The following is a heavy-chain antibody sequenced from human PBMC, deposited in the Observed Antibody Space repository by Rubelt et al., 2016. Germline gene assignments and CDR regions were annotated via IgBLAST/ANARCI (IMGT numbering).Heavy chain of an antibody. J-gene: IGHJ6*02. CDR3: ARFRCGGSCRPPNFYYYYGMDV. CDR2: INHSGST. V-gene: IGHV4-34*01. CDR1: GGSFSGYY. D-gene: IGHD2-15*01. Sequence: QVQLQQWGAGLLKPSETLSLTCAVYGGSFSGYYWSWIRQPPGKGLEWIGEINHSGSTNYTPSLKSRVNIAVDTSKNQFSRKRSSVTAADTAVYYCARFRCGGSCRPPNFYYYYGMDVWGQGTTVTVSS.